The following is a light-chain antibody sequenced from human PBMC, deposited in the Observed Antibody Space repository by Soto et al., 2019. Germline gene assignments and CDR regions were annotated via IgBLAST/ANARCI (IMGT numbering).Light chain of an antibody. CDR3: QQYNNWPPIT. Sequence: EVVLTQSPATLSVAPGERASLSCRASQSVSNKLAWYQQKPGQAPRLLIYDASTRATGIPGRFSGSGSGTEFTLSITSLQPEDFAVFYCQQYNNWPPITFGQGTRLEIK. CDR2: DAS. CDR1: QSVSNK. J-gene: IGKJ5*01. V-gene: IGKV3-15*01.